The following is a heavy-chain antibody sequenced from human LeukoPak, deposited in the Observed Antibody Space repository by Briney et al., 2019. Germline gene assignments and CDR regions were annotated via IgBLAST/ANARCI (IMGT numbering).Heavy chain of an antibody. J-gene: IGHJ4*02. CDR2: ISGSGGST. CDR1: GFTFSSYA. D-gene: IGHD4-17*01. Sequence: GGSLRLSCAASGFTFSSYAMSWARQAPGKGLEWVSAISGSGGSTYYADSVKGRFTISRDNSKNTLYLQMDSLRAEDTAVYYCARDTTTVTTAYWGQGTLVTVSS. V-gene: IGHV3-23*01. CDR3: ARDTTTVTTAY.